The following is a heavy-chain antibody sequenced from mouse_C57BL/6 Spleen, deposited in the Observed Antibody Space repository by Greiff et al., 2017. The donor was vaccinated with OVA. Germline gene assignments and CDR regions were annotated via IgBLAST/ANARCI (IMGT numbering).Heavy chain of an antibody. V-gene: IGHV3-6*01. Sequence: EVQRVESGPGLVKPSQSLSLTCSVTGYSITSGYYWNWIRQFPGNKLECMGYISYDGSNNYNPSLKNRISITRDTSKNQFFLKLNSVTTEDTAMYYCARERGTTVVGAMDYWGQGTSVTVSS. CDR2: ISYDGSN. D-gene: IGHD1-1*01. J-gene: IGHJ4*01. CDR1: GYSITSGYY. CDR3: ARERGTTVVGAMDY.